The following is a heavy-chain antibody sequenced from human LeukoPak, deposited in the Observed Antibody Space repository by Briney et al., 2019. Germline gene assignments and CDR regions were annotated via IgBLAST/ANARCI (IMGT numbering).Heavy chain of an antibody. CDR1: GFTFSNYN. CDR2: VRNKANSYST. J-gene: IGHJ4*02. D-gene: IGHD3-22*01. V-gene: IGHV3-72*01. Sequence: GGSLRLSCAASGFTFSNYNMNWVRQAPGKGLEWVGRVRNKANSYSTEYAASVKGRFTISRDDSKNSLYLQMNSLKTEDTAVYYCVRGGLHYYDSSGYIYWGQGALVTVSS. CDR3: VRGGLHYYDSSGYIY.